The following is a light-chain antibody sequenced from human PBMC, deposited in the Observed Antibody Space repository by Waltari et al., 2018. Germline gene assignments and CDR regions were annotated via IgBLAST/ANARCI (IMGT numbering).Light chain of an antibody. V-gene: IGKV3-15*01. CDR1: QSISTN. CDR3: QQYNNWPRT. CDR2: GAS. Sequence: EKVMTQSPATLSVSPGERATLSCRASQSISTNLAWYQQKPGQARRLLIYGASTRATGIPARFSGSGSGTEFTLSISSLQSEDFAIYYCQQYNNWPRTFGQGTKVEIK. J-gene: IGKJ1*01.